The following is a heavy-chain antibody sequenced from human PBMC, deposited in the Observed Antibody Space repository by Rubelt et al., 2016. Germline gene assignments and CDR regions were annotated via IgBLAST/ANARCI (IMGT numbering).Heavy chain of an antibody. CDR3: ASIHSSSWYKGWFDP. CDR1: GGSISSGGYY. CDR2: IYYSGST. Sequence: QVQLQESGPGPVKPTQTLSLTCTVSGGSISSGGYYWSWIRQHPGKGLEWIGYIYYSGSTYYNPSLKSRVTISVDTSKNQFSLKLSSVTAADTAVYYCASIHSSSWYKGWFDPWGQGTLVTVSS. J-gene: IGHJ5*02. V-gene: IGHV4-31*03. D-gene: IGHD6-13*01.